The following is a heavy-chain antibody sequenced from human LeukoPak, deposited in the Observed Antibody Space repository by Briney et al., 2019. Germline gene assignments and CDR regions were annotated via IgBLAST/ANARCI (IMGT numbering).Heavy chain of an antibody. CDR3: ARGYSYGYYFDY. Sequence: MTSETLSLTCTVSGGSISSSSYYWGWIRQPPGKGLEWIGSIYYSGSTYYNPSLKSRVTISVDTSKNQFSLKLSSVTAADTAVYYCARGYSYGYYFDYWGQGTLATVSS. D-gene: IGHD5-18*01. CDR1: GGSISSSSYY. J-gene: IGHJ4*02. V-gene: IGHV4-39*01. CDR2: IYYSGST.